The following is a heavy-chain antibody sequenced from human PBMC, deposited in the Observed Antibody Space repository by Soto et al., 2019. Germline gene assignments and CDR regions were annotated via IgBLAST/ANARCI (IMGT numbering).Heavy chain of an antibody. CDR1: GLTVSSNY. J-gene: IGHJ3*02. D-gene: IGHD6-19*01. V-gene: IGHV3-53*01. CDR3: ARDSSGWSDAFDI. CDR2: IYSGGST. Sequence: PGGCLRRSGAGSGLTVSSNYMSWVRQAPGKGLEWVSVIYSGGSTYYADSVKGRFTISRDNSKNTLYLQMNSLRAEDTAVYYCARDSSGWSDAFDIWGQGTMVTVSS.